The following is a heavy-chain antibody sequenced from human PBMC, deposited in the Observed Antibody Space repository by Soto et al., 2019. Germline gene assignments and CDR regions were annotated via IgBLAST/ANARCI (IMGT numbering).Heavy chain of an antibody. J-gene: IGHJ6*03. D-gene: IGHD1-20*01. CDR3: ARVAGISYYNHLDV. Sequence: QVHLQESGPGLVRPSETLSLTCTVSGVSLKTYYWSWLRLPPGGGLEWIGYIFSSGSPNYNPSLRSRVTMSVETSNNQFSLKMSSVTAADTAVYYCARVAGISYYNHLDVWGKGTTVTVSS. CDR1: GVSLKTYY. V-gene: IGHV4-59*01. CDR2: IFSSGSP.